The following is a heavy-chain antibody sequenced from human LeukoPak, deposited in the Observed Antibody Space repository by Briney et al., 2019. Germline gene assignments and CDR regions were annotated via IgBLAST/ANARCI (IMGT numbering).Heavy chain of an antibody. CDR2: INQDGSEK. CDR3: ARVSYGSGSYMYYFDY. J-gene: IGHJ4*02. CDR1: GFTFTTYW. D-gene: IGHD3-10*01. Sequence: GGSLRLSCAASGFTFTTYWMTWVRQAPGKGLEWVANINQDGSEKYFVDSVKGRFTISRDNAKNSLYLQMNSLRAEDTALYHCARVSYGSGSYMYYFDYWGQGTLVTVSS. V-gene: IGHV3-7*03.